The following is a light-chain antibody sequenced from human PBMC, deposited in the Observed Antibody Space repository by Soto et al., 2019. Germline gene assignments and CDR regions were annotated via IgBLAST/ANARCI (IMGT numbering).Light chain of an antibody. J-gene: IGKJ1*01. CDR1: QSISSRY. V-gene: IGKV3-20*01. CDR2: GAS. Sequence: EIVLTQSPGTLSLSPGERATLSCRASQSISSRYVAWNQQKPGQAPRLLIYGASSRATGIPDRFSGSGSGTDFTLNISRLEPEDFAVYYCQQYGTSPGTFGQGTKVEIK. CDR3: QQYGTSPGT.